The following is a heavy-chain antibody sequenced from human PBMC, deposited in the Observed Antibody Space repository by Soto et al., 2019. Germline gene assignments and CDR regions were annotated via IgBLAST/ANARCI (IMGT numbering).Heavy chain of an antibody. CDR1: GGSISSGGYY. J-gene: IGHJ4*02. CDR2: IYYSGST. D-gene: IGHD4-17*01. Sequence: QVQLQESGPGLVKPSQTLSLTCTVSGGSISSGGYYWSWIRQHPGKGLEWIGYIYYSGSTYYTPYRERRVTISVDTSKNQFSRKLSSVTAADTAVYYCASAGMTTVTTIDYWGQGTLVTVSS. CDR3: ASAGMTTVTTIDY. V-gene: IGHV4-31*03.